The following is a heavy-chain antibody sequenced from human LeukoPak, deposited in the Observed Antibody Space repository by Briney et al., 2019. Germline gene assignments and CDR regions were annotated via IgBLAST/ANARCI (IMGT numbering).Heavy chain of an antibody. CDR3: ARGSTYYDSSGQVPFDY. Sequence: GGSLRLSCAASGFTFSTYSMNWVRQAPGKGLEWVSYISSSSSTIYYADSVKGRFTISRDNAKNSLYLQMSSLRAEDTAVYNCARGSTYYDSSGQVPFDYWGQGTLVTVSS. V-gene: IGHV3-48*01. J-gene: IGHJ4*02. CDR1: GFTFSTYS. CDR2: ISSSSSTI. D-gene: IGHD3-22*01.